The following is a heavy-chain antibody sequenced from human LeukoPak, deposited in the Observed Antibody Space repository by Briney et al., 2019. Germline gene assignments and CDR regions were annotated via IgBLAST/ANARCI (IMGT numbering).Heavy chain of an antibody. CDR3: AGSPGYNWFDP. CDR2: IYHSGST. Sequence: SQTLSLTCTVSGGSISSGGYYWSWIRQPPGKGLEWIGYIYHSGSTYYNPSLKSQVTISVDTSKNQFSLKLSSVTAADTAVYYCAGSPGYNWFDPWGQGTLVTVSS. CDR1: GGSISSGGYY. V-gene: IGHV4-30-2*01. J-gene: IGHJ5*02. D-gene: IGHD5-12*01.